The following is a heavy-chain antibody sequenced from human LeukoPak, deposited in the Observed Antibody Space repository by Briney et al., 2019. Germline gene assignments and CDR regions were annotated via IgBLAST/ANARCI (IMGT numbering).Heavy chain of an antibody. CDR1: GFTFSSYA. D-gene: IGHD6-13*01. CDR2: ISGSGGNT. CDR3: ARKPIAAAGLIDY. J-gene: IGHJ4*02. V-gene: IGHV3-23*01. Sequence: GGTLRLSCAASGFTFSSYAMNWVRQAPGKGLEWVSAISGSGGNTYYADSVKGRFTISRDNSKNTLYLQMNSLRAEDTAVYYCARKPIAAAGLIDYWGQGTLVTVSS.